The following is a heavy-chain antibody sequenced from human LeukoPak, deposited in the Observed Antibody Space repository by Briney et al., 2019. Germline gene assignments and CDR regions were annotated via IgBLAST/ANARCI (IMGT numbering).Heavy chain of an antibody. Sequence: GGSLRLSCAASGFTFSSYSMNWVRQAPGKGLEWVSYISSSSSTIYYADSVKGRFTISRDSAKNSLYLQMNSLRAEDTAVYYCARAMWGYCSSTSCSCDHWGQGTLVTVSS. CDR1: GFTFSSYS. D-gene: IGHD2-2*01. J-gene: IGHJ4*02. V-gene: IGHV3-48*01. CDR2: ISSSSSTI. CDR3: ARAMWGYCSSTSCSCDH.